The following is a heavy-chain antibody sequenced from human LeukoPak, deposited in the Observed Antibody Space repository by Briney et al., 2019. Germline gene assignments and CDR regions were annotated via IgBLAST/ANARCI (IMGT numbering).Heavy chain of an antibody. J-gene: IGHJ3*02. CDR1: GFTFSSYG. Sequence: TGGSLRLSCAASGFTFSSYGMHWVRQAPGKGLEWVAFLRYDGSNKYYADSVKGRFTISRDNSRNTLYLQMNSLRAEDTAVYYCAKVEEISSHYTGGSFGMWGQGTMVTVSS. V-gene: IGHV3-30*02. CDR3: AKVEEISSHYTGGSFGM. CDR2: LRYDGSNK. D-gene: IGHD6-13*01.